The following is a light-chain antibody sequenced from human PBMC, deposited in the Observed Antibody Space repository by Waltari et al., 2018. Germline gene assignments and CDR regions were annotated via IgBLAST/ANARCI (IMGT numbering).Light chain of an antibody. CDR3: QQYSASTGT. J-gene: IGKJ1*01. Sequence: EIVLTQSPDTMSLSPGDRAILSCRASQTINSNHLAWYQQKPGQAPRLLIHGASSRAIGIPDRFFGSGSGTDFTLTISRLEPEDSGVYYCQQYSASTGTFGQGTKVEIK. CDR2: GAS. V-gene: IGKV3-20*01. CDR1: QTINSNH.